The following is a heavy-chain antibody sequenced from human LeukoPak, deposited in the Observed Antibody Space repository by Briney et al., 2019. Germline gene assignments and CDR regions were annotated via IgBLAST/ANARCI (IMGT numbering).Heavy chain of an antibody. D-gene: IGHD3-9*01. CDR3: ARDLGGYYDFLTGYSFYFDY. V-gene: IGHV4-39*07. CDR2: IYYSGST. J-gene: IGHJ4*02. CDR1: GGSISSSSYY. Sequence: SETLSLTCTVSGGSISSSSYYWGWIRQPPGKGLEWIGSIYYSGSTYYNPSLKSRVTISVDTSKNQFSLKLSSVTAADTAVYYCARDLGGYYDFLTGYSFYFDYWGQGTLVTVSS.